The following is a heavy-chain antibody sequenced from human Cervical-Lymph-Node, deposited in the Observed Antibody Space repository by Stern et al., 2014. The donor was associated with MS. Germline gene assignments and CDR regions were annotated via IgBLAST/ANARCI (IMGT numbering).Heavy chain of an antibody. CDR2: MNPNSGNT. CDR3: VRSRIVVEPGAGRGWFDP. Sequence: QVQLGQSGAEAKGPGDSVTVSCKTSGYTFTSYDINWVRQAAGHGLEWTGWMNPNSGNTGYAQKFQGRVTMTRETSITTAYLDLSSLTYEDTAVYYCVRSRIVVEPGAGRGWFDPWGQGTLVTVSS. V-gene: IGHV1-8*01. J-gene: IGHJ5*02. CDR1: GYTFTSYD. D-gene: IGHD2-2*01.